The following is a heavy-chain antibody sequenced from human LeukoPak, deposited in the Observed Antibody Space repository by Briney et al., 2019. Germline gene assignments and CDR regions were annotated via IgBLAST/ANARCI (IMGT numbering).Heavy chain of an antibody. D-gene: IGHD3-10*01. J-gene: IGHJ6*03. CDR2: INHSGST. CDR3: ARQGPRITMVRGVLYYYYYMDV. CDR1: GFTFSSYW. Sequence: GSLRLSCAASGFTFSSYWMSWVRQAPGKGLEWIGEINHSGSTNYNPSLKSRVTISVDTSKNQFSLKLSSVTAADTAVYYCARQGPRITMVRGVLYYYYYMDVWGKGTTVTISS. V-gene: IGHV4-34*01.